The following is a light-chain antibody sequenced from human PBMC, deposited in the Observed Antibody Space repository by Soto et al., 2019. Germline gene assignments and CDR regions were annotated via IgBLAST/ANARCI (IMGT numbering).Light chain of an antibody. CDR1: SSDIGGYNY. CDR2: DVS. CDR3: CSYTSSSTYV. J-gene: IGLJ1*01. V-gene: IGLV2-14*01. Sequence: QSVLTQPASVSGSPRQSITVSSTGTSSDIGGYNYVSWYQQHPGKAPKLMIYDVSNRPSGVSNRFSGSKSGNTASLTISWLQAEDEAYYYCCSYTSSSTYVFGPGTKLIVL.